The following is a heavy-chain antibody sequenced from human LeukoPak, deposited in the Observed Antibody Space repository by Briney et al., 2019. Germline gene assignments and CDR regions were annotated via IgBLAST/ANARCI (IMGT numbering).Heavy chain of an antibody. CDR3: ARDSRWLQLRY. Sequence: SETLSLTCAVYGGSFSGYYWSWIRQPPGKGLEWIGEINHSGSTNYNPSLKSRVTISVDTSKNQFSLKLSSVTAADTSVYYCARDSRWLQLRYWGQGTLVTVSS. D-gene: IGHD5-24*01. V-gene: IGHV4-34*01. J-gene: IGHJ4*02. CDR2: INHSGST. CDR1: GGSFSGYY.